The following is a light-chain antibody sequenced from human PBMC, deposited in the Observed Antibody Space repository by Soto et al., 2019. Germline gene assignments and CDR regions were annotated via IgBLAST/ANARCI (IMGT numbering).Light chain of an antibody. J-gene: IGKJ4*01. CDR3: QQYDNWPPIT. Sequence: ESVLTQSPGTLSLSPGERATLSCRASQSVSSTYLAWYQQKLGQAPRLLIYSASTRATGIPDRFSGSGSGTEFTLTISSLQSEDFAVYYCQQYDNWPPITFGGGTKVEIK. V-gene: IGKV3-20*01. CDR2: SAS. CDR1: QSVSSTY.